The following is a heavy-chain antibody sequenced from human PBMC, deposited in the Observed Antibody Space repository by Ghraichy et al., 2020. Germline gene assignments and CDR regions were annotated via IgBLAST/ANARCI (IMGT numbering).Heavy chain of an antibody. J-gene: IGHJ4*02. Sequence: GESLNISCAASGFTFSSYAMHWVRQAPGKGLEWVAVISYDGSNKYYADSVKGRFTISRDNSKNTLYLQMNSLRAEDTAVYYCARDRGYSSSWYTNFDYWGQGTLVTVSS. D-gene: IGHD6-13*01. CDR1: GFTFSSYA. V-gene: IGHV3-30-3*01. CDR3: ARDRGYSSSWYTNFDY. CDR2: ISYDGSNK.